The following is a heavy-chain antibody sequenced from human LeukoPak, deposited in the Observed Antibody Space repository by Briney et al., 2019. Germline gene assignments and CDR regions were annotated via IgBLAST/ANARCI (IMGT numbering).Heavy chain of an antibody. J-gene: IGHJ4*02. CDR2: IYSSGTT. D-gene: IGHD3-10*01. CDR3: AREANYYGSGSYFEGTFDH. CDR1: GVSISTYY. V-gene: IGHV4-59*01. Sequence: SETLSLTCSVSGVSISTYYWSWIRQPPGKRPEWIGYIYSSGTTNYNPSLKSRVTISIDTSQNEFSLNLTSVTAADTAVYYCAREANYYGSGSYFEGTFDHWGQGSLVTVSS.